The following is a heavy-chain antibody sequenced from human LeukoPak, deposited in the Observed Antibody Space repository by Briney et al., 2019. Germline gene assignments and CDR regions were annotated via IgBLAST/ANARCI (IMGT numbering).Heavy chain of an antibody. J-gene: IGHJ6*03. CDR3: AREYYFSHIDG. CDR2: VNQGATQK. D-gene: IGHD3-10*01. V-gene: IGHV3-7*01. CDR1: GFDFSTQW. Sequence: PGGSLRLSRAASGFDFSTQWMSWVRQAPGKGLEWAAIVNQGATQKYYVDSVKGRFTISRDNAENSLYLQMNSLRADDTAMYYCAREYYFSHIDGWGKGTTVTVSS.